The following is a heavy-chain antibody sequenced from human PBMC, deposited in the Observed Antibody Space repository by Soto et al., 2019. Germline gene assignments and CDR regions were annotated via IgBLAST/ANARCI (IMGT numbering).Heavy chain of an antibody. D-gene: IGHD3-10*01. CDR3: ARRERYYGSPGWFDP. CDR2: VYYNENT. Sequence: AEPLSLTCNVSGASISSFAYYWAWSREPAGKGLEWIGTVYYNENTYYNPSLKSRVTISVDTAKNQFSLNLRSVTAADTAVYFCARRERYYGSPGWFDPWGQGTLVTVSS. V-gene: IGHV4-39*01. CDR1: GASISSFAYY. J-gene: IGHJ5*02.